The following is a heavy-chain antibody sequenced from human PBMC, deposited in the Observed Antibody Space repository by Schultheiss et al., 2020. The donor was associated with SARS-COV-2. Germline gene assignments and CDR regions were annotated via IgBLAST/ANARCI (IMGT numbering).Heavy chain of an antibody. CDR1: GGSISSGGYY. CDR2: IYYSGST. Sequence: SETLSLTCTVSGGSISSGGYYWSWIRQHPGKGLEWIGYIYYSGSTNYNPSLKSRVTISVDTSKNQFSLKLSSVTAADTAVYYCARAMADIVVVPAAMRGLDYWGQGTLVTVSS. V-gene: IGHV4-61*08. CDR3: ARAMADIVVVPAAMRGLDY. J-gene: IGHJ4*02. D-gene: IGHD2-2*01.